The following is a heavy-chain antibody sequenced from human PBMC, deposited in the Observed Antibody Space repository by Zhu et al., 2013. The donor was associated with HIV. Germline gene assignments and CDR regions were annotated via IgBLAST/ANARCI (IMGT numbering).Heavy chain of an antibody. D-gene: IGHD4-17*01. V-gene: IGHV1-18*01. Sequence: QVQLVQSGAEVRKPGASVRLSCKVSGYMFTRYGISWVRQAPGQGLEWMGWISAYNGNTNYAQKLQGRVTMTTDTSTSTAYMELRSLRSDDTAVYYCARDPGSGDYPWDYYGMDVWGRGTTVTVSS. J-gene: IGHJ6*02. CDR1: GYMFTRYG. CDR3: ARDPGSGDYPWDYYGMDV. CDR2: ISAYNGNT.